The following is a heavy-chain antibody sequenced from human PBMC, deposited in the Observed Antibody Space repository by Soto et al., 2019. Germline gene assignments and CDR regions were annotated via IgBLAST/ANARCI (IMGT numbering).Heavy chain of an antibody. Sequence: PGGSLRLSCAASGFTFSSYAMSWVRQAPGKGLEWVSAISGSGGSTYYADSVKGRSTISRDNSKNTLYLQMNSLRAEDTTVYYCAKARAQYYDFWSGYPVDYWGQGTLVTVSS. CDR3: AKARAQYYDFWSGYPVDY. J-gene: IGHJ4*02. V-gene: IGHV3-23*01. CDR2: ISGSGGST. CDR1: GFTFSSYA. D-gene: IGHD3-3*01.